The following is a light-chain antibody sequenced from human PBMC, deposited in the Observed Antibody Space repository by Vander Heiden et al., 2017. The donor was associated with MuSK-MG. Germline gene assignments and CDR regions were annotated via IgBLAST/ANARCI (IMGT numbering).Light chain of an antibody. CDR1: QSVSSSY. V-gene: IGKV3-20*01. Sequence: EIVLTQSPGTLSLSPGERATLSCRASQSVSSSYLAWYQQKPGQAPRLLIYGASSRATGIPDRFSGSGPGTDFTLTISRLEPEDFAVYYCQQYGSSPRTFGQGTKVEIK. CDR3: QQYGSSPRT. J-gene: IGKJ1*01. CDR2: GAS.